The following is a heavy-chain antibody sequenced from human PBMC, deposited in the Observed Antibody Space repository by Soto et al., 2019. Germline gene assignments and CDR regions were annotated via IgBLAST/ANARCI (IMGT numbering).Heavy chain of an antibody. Sequence: PETLSLTCIVSGSSISSSGYYWGWIRQPPGKGLEWIASMYYNVGTYYNPSLKSRVTISVDTSANQFSLKLSSVTAADTAVYYCARLPSRHWADYWGQGTLVTVSS. CDR3: ARLPSRHWADY. V-gene: IGHV4-39*01. CDR2: MYYNVGT. J-gene: IGHJ4*02. CDR1: GSSISSSGYY. D-gene: IGHD3-16*01.